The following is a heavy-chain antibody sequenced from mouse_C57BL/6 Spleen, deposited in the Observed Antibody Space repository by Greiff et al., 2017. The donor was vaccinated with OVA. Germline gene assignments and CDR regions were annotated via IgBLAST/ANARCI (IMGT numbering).Heavy chain of an antibody. V-gene: IGHV1-15*01. CDR2: IDTETGGT. Sequence: VKQTPVHGLEWIGAIDTETGGTAYNQKFKGKAIMTADKSSSTAYMELRSLTSEDSAVYYCTSAYYYGSSYHWYFDVWGTGTTVTVSS. CDR3: TSAYYYGSSYHWYFDV. D-gene: IGHD1-1*01. J-gene: IGHJ1*03.